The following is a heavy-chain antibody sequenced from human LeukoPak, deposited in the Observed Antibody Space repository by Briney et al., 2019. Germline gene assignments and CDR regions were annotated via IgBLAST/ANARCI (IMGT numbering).Heavy chain of an antibody. CDR2: ISAYNGNT. CDR3: AREGYCSSTSCSSQPKEYNWFDP. D-gene: IGHD2-2*01. J-gene: IGHJ5*02. CDR1: GYTFTSYG. Sequence: ASVKVSCKASGYTFTSYGISWVRQAPGQGLEWMGWISAYNGNTNYAQKLQGRVTMTTDTSTSTAYMELRSLRSDDTAVYYCAREGYCSSTSCSSQPKEYNWFDPWGQGTLVTVSS. V-gene: IGHV1-18*01.